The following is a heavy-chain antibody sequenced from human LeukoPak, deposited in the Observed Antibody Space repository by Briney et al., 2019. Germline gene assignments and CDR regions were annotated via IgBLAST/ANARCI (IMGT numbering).Heavy chain of an antibody. D-gene: IGHD6-13*01. J-gene: IGHJ4*02. CDR2: MNHNSGNT. CDR3: ARGLRQLRYSSPGGY. Sequence: GASVKVSCQACGYTFTSYDINGVRPATGKGLEWMGWMNHNSGNTGDAQKFQGRVTMTRNTSIRTAYMELSSLRSEHTAVYYCARGLRQLRYSSPGGYWGQGTLVTVSS. CDR1: GYTFTSYD. V-gene: IGHV1-8*01.